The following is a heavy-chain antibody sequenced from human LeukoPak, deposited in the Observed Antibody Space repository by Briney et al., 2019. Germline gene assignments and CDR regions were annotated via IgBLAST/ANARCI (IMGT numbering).Heavy chain of an antibody. CDR3: AFAGTPPHYGMNV. J-gene: IGHJ6*02. CDR1: GFTFSSYS. CDR2: ISSSSSYI. D-gene: IGHD1-7*01. Sequence: GGSLRLSCAASGFTFSSYSMNWVRQAPGKGLEWVSSISSSSSYIYYADSVKGRFTISRDNAKNSLYLQMNRLRAEDTAVYYCAFAGTPPHYGMNVWAKGPRSPSP. V-gene: IGHV3-21*01.